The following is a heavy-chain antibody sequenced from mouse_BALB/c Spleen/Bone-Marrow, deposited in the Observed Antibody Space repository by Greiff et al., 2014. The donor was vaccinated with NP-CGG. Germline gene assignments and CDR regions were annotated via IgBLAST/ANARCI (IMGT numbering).Heavy chain of an antibody. V-gene: IGHV1-80*01. Sequence: VKLQESGAELVRPGSSVKISCKASGYAFSSYWMNWVRQRPGQGLEWIGQIYPGDGDTNYNGKFKGKATLTADRSSSTAYMQLSSLTSEDSAVYFCARTPWFAYWGQGTLVTVSA. J-gene: IGHJ3*01. CDR2: IYPGDGDT. CDR3: ARTPWFAY. CDR1: GYAFSSYW.